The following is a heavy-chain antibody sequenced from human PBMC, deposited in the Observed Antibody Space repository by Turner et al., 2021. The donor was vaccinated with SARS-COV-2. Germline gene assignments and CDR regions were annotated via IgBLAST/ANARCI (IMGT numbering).Heavy chain of an antibody. D-gene: IGHD3-10*01. J-gene: IGHJ4*02. Sequence: VLLVESGGGVVPPGRSLRLSCAASGFTLSTYVMHWVRQAPGKGLEWVAVISYDGSNKYYADSVKGRFTISRDNSKNTLYLQMNSLRAEDTAVYYCARDSGDFDYWGQGTLVTVSS. V-gene: IGHV3-30-3*01. CDR1: GFTLSTYV. CDR3: ARDSGDFDY. CDR2: ISYDGSNK.